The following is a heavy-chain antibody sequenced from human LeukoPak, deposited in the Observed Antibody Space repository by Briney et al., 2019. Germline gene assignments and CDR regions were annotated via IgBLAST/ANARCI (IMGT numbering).Heavy chain of an antibody. J-gene: IGHJ4*02. CDR1: GFTFSSYW. V-gene: IGHV4-59*08. CDR3: ARHKTSGTYPLGF. CDR2: IYSSGST. D-gene: IGHD3-10*01. Sequence: GSLRLSCAASGFTFSSYWMSWIRQPPGKGLEWIAYIYSSGSTNYNPSLKSRVTISLDTSKRQISLKLSSVTAADTAVYYCARHKTSGTYPLGFWGQGTLVTVSS.